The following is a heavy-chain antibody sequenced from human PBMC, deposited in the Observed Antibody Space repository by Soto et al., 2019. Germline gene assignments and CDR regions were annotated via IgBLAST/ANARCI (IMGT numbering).Heavy chain of an antibody. D-gene: IGHD3-22*01. J-gene: IGHJ6*02. Sequence: PGESLKISCKGSGYSFTSYWISLVRQMPGKGLEWMGRIDPSDSYTNYSPSFQGHVTISADKSISTAYLQWSSLKASDTAMYYCARLRRYYYDSSGYYFAGGYYYYGMDVWGQGTTVTVSS. CDR2: IDPSDSYT. CDR1: GYSFTSYW. V-gene: IGHV5-10-1*01. CDR3: ARLRRYYYDSSGYYFAGGYYYYGMDV.